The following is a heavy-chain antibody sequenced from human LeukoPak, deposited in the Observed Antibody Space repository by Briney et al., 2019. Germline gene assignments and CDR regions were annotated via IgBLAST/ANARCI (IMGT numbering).Heavy chain of an antibody. J-gene: IGHJ4*02. CDR3: ARVVIAATGPGYFDY. Sequence: GASVKVSCKAFGYTFTGYYMHWVRQAPGQGLEWLGWINPNSGGTNYAQKFQGRVTMTRDTSINPAYMELSRLKSGDTAVYYCARVVIAATGPGYFDYWGQGTLVTVSS. D-gene: IGHD6-13*01. CDR1: GYTFTGYY. CDR2: INPNSGGT. V-gene: IGHV1-2*02.